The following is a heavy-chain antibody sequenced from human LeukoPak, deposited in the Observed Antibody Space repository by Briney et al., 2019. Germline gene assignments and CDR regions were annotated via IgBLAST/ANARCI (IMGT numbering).Heavy chain of an antibody. CDR3: AREGVLVRFLEWSDNWFDP. Sequence: GGSLRLSCAASGFTFSSYGMHWVRQAPGKGLEWVAFIRYDGSNKYYADSVKGRFTISRDNSKNTLYLQMGNLRAEDMAVYHCAREGVLVRFLEWSDNWFDPWGQGTLVTVSS. CDR1: GFTFSSYG. CDR2: IRYDGSNK. D-gene: IGHD3-3*01. J-gene: IGHJ5*02. V-gene: IGHV3-30*02.